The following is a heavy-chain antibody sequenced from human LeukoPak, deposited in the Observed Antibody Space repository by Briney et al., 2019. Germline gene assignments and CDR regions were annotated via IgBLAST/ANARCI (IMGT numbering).Heavy chain of an antibody. V-gene: IGHV4-59*01. CDR1: GGSISSYY. Sequence: SETLSLTCTVSGGSISSYYWSWTRQPPGKGLEWIGYIYYSGSTNYNPSLKSRVTISVDTSKNQFSLKLSSVTAADTAVYYCARDRQWSGDDRWGQGTLVTVSS. J-gene: IGHJ4*02. CDR3: ARDRQWSGDDR. CDR2: IYYSGST. D-gene: IGHD5-12*01.